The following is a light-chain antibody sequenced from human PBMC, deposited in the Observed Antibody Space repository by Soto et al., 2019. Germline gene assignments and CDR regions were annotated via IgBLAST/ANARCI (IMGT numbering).Light chain of an antibody. V-gene: IGLV4-69*01. CDR1: SGHRNYA. J-gene: IGLJ2*01. Sequence: QLVLTQSPSASASLGASVTLTCTLSSGHRNYAIAWHQQQPEKGPRYLMKVNIDGSHNKGDGIPDRFSGSSSGAERYLTISSLPSEDEADYYCQTWGTGIRVFGGGTQLTV. CDR3: QTWGTGIRV. CDR2: VNIDGSH.